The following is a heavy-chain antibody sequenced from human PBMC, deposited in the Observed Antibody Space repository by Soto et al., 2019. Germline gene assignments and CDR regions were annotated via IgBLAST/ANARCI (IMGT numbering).Heavy chain of an antibody. J-gene: IGHJ4*02. CDR1: GDTFTFYS. V-gene: IGHV1-69*02. D-gene: IGHD3-10*01. Sequence: QVQLVQSGAEVKKPGSSVRVSCKASGDTFTFYSINWVRQAPGLGLEWMGGINPILSMSNYAQRFQGRLTMTADKSTSTAYMELSSLRSEDTAMYYCASSYGSGYRAFDYWGQGALVTVSS. CDR3: ASSYGSGYRAFDY. CDR2: INPILSMS.